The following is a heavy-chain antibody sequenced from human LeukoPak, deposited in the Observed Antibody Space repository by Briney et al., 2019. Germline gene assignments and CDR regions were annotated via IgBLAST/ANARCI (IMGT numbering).Heavy chain of an antibody. CDR1: GYTFTGYY. CDR2: INPNSGGT. J-gene: IGHJ6*02. D-gene: IGHD2/OR15-2a*01. CDR3: AIDPFYTSSHYYYYGMDV. V-gene: IGHV1-2*02. Sequence: ASVKVSCKASGYTFTGYYMRWVRQAPGQGLEWMGWINPNSGGTNYAQKFQGRVTMTRDTSISTAYMELSRLRSDDTAVYYCAIDPFYTSSHYYYYGMDVWGQGTTVTVSS.